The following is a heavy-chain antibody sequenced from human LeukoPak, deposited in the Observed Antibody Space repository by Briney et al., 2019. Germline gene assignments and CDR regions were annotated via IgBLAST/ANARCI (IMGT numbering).Heavy chain of an antibody. CDR3: AKDRYKLYYYYYGMDV. J-gene: IGHJ6*02. D-gene: IGHD1-1*01. V-gene: IGHV3-30*18. Sequence: PGKSLRLSCAASGFTFNSYGMHWVRQAPGKGLEWVAVISYDGSNKYYADSVKGRFTISRDNSKNTLYLQMNSLRAEDTAVYYCAKDRYKLYYYYYGMDVWGQGTTVTVSS. CDR2: ISYDGSNK. CDR1: GFTFNSYG.